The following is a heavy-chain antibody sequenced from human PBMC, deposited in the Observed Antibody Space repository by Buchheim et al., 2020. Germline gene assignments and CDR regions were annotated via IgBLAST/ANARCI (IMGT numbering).Heavy chain of an antibody. CDR2: INPSGGST. V-gene: IGHV1-46*03. Sequence: QVQLVQSGAEVKKPGASVKVSCKASGYTFTSYYMHWVRQAPGQGLEWMGIINPSGGSTSYAQKFQGRVTMTRDTSTSTAYMELSSLRSEDTAVYYCARRCGGDCYSANYYYGMDVWGQGTT. J-gene: IGHJ6*02. D-gene: IGHD2-21*01. CDR1: GYTFTSYY. CDR3: ARRCGGDCYSANYYYGMDV.